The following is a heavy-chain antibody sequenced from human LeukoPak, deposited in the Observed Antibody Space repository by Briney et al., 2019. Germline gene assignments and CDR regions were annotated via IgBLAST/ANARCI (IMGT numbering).Heavy chain of an antibody. V-gene: IGHV4-30-4*08. Sequence: PSETLSLTCTVSGVSISSGDYYWSWIRQPTGKGLVWIGYIYYSGSTYYNPSLKSRVTISVDTSKNQFSLKLSSVTAADTAVYYCARVYSSSWYVDYWGQGTLVTVSS. CDR2: IYYSGST. D-gene: IGHD6-13*01. CDR3: ARVYSSSWYVDY. J-gene: IGHJ4*02. CDR1: GVSISSGDYY.